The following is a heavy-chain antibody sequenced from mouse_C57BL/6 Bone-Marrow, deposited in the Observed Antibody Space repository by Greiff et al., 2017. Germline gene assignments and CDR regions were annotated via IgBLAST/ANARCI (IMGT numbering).Heavy chain of an antibody. CDR1: GYTFTSYW. J-gene: IGHJ2*01. V-gene: IGHV1-64*01. CDR2: IHPNSGST. CDR3: ARRTTVGFDY. Sequence: VKLQQPGAELVKPGASVKLSCKASGYTFTSYWMHWVKQRPGQGLEWIGMIHPNSGSTNYNEKFKSKATLTVDKSSSTAYMQLSSLTSEDSAVYYCARRTTVGFDYWGQGTTLTVSS. D-gene: IGHD1-1*01.